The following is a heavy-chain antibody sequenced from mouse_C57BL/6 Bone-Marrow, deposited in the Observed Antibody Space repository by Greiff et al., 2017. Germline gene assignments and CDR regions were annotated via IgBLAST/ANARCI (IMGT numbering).Heavy chain of an antibody. D-gene: IGHD1-1*01. Sequence: VQLQQSGPVLVKPGASVKMSCKASGYTFTDYYMNWVKQSHGKSLEWIGVINPYNGGTSYNQKFKGKATLTVDKSSSTAYMELNSLTSEDSAVYYCANYGSISYYFDYWGQGTTLTVSS. CDR3: ANYGSISYYFDY. V-gene: IGHV1-19*01. CDR1: GYTFTDYY. CDR2: INPYNGGT. J-gene: IGHJ2*01.